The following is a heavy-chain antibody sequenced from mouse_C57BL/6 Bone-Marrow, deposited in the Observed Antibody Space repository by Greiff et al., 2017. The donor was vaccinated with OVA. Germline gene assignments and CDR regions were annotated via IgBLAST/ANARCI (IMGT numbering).Heavy chain of an antibody. Sequence: QVQLQQSGAELVKPGASVKISCKASGYAFSSYWLNWVKQRPGKGLEWIGQIYPGDGDTNYNGKFKGKATLTADKSSSTAYMQLSSLTSEDSAVYFCARLGYYAWFAYWGQGTLVTVSA. CDR2: IYPGDGDT. J-gene: IGHJ3*01. V-gene: IGHV1-80*01. CDR3: ARLGYYAWFAY. D-gene: IGHD1-1*01. CDR1: GYAFSSYW.